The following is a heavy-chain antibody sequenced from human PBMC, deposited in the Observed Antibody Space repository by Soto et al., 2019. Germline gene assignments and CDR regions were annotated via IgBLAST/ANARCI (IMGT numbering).Heavy chain of an antibody. Sequence: GGSLRLSCAASGFTFGASAMHWVRQVSGKGLEWIARIRSKANNYATTYGPSVKGRFTISRDDSENTVYLQMNSLKTEDTAIYYCAKQIYGGNSWGQGTLVTVSS. CDR3: AKQIYGGNS. V-gene: IGHV3-73*01. D-gene: IGHD2-21*02. CDR1: GFTFGASA. CDR2: IRSKANNYAT. J-gene: IGHJ4*02.